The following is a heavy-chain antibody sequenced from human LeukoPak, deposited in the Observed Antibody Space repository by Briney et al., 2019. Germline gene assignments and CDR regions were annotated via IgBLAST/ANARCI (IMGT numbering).Heavy chain of an antibody. V-gene: IGHV4-59*12. Sequence: SETLSLTCTVSGGSISGYYWSWIRQPPGKGLEWIGYIYYSGSTNYNPSLKSRVTISLDTSKNQFSLKLSSVTAADTAVYYCASRTGYCSSTSCYSFDSWGQGTLVTVSS. CDR2: IYYSGST. J-gene: IGHJ4*02. D-gene: IGHD2-2*02. CDR1: GGSISGYY. CDR3: ASRTGYCSSTSCYSFDS.